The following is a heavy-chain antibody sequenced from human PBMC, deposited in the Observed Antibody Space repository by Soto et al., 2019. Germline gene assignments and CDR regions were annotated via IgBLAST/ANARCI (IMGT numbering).Heavy chain of an antibody. Sequence: QVQLVQSGAEVQKPGASVQVSCKASGYSFTSYYMPWVRQAPGLGPEWMGIINPSDGRTTYAQEFRTRLTETTETSTNTVHMELSSLTSDVTAGEYGARDVNPQVSAFTGSEFFQELGQGTLVTVSS. CDR2: INPSDGRT. CDR3: ARDVNPQVSAFTGSEFFQE. V-gene: IGHV1-46*01. CDR1: GYSFTSYY. D-gene: IGHD6-25*01. J-gene: IGHJ1*01.